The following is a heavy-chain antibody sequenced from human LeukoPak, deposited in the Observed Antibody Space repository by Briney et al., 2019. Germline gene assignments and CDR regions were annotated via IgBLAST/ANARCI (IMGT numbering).Heavy chain of an antibody. CDR2: IYYSGST. Sequence: SETLSLTCTVSGGSISSYYWSWIRQPPGKGLEWIGYIYYSGSTNYNPSLKSRVTISVDTSKNQFSLKLSSVTAADTAVYYCARAPHSSSPFDYWGQGTLVTVSS. J-gene: IGHJ4*02. D-gene: IGHD2-2*01. V-gene: IGHV4-59*01. CDR3: ARAPHSSSPFDY. CDR1: GGSISSYY.